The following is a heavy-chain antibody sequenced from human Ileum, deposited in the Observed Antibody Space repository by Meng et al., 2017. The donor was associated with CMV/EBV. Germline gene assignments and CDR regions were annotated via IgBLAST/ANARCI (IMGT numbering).Heavy chain of an antibody. CDR2: TWYGSKWYY. Sequence: QAQLHQSGPGPVTPSQTLSLTCAGDSVSISTESWNWIRQSPSRGLEWLGRTWYGSKWYYEYAVSVKSRITIIPDTSQNQISLQLNSVTPDDTAVYYCTYGWPLKYWGQGSLVTVSS. CDR3: TYGWPLKY. D-gene: IGHD3-10*01. CDR1: DSVSISTES. J-gene: IGHJ4*02. V-gene: IGHV6-1*01.